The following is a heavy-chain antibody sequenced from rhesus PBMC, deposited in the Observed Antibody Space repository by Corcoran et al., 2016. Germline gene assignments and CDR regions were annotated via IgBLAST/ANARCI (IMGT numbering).Heavy chain of an antibody. V-gene: IGHV4-122*02. CDR2: IFYCGST. CDR3: ARNVDTATVIIFDY. D-gene: IGHD5-12*01. Sequence: QLQLQESGPGLVKPSETLSLTGAVSGYSISSGYGWSWIRQPPGKGLVLIGYIFYCGSTSYNPSLKSRVTISRDTSKNQFSLKLSSVTAADTAVYYCARNVDTATVIIFDYWGQGVLVTVSS. CDR1: GYSISSGYG. J-gene: IGHJ4*01.